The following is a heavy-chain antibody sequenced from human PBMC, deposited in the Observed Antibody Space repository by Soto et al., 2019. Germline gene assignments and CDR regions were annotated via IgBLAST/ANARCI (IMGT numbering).Heavy chain of an antibody. D-gene: IGHD6-19*01. V-gene: IGHV1-8*01. CDR3: ATSGGGWYLY. Sequence: QVQLVQSGAEVKKPGASVKVSCKASGYTFSSYDINWVRQATGQGLEWMGWLNLNSGDTGYAQKFQGRVTLTRNTSINTAYIELSSLTSDDTAVYYCATSGGGWYLYWGQGTLVTVSS. J-gene: IGHJ4*02. CDR2: LNLNSGDT. CDR1: GYTFSSYD.